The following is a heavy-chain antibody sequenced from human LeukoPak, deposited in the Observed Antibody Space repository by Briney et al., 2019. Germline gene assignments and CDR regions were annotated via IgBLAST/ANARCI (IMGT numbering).Heavy chain of an antibody. V-gene: IGHV4-61*01. CDR3: ASLRSDSSGYYNLRIDY. Sequence: SEALSLTCTVSGGSVSSGSYYWSWIRQPPGKGLEWIGYIYYSGSTNYNPSLKSRVTISVDTSKNQFSLKLSSVTAADTAVYYCASLRSDSSGYYNLRIDYWGQGTLVTVSS. D-gene: IGHD3-22*01. CDR2: IYYSGST. CDR1: GGSVSSGSYY. J-gene: IGHJ4*02.